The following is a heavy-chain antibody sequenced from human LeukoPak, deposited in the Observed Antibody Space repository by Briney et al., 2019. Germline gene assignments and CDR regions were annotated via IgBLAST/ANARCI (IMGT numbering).Heavy chain of an antibody. V-gene: IGHV3-48*01. CDR3: ARLITYYDFWSASIPAFDY. D-gene: IGHD3-3*01. Sequence: PGGSLRLSCAASGFIFSSYSMNWVRQAPGKGLEWVSYISSSSSTIYYADSVKGRFTISRDNAKNSLYLQMNSLRAEDTAVYYCARLITYYDFWSASIPAFDYWGQGTLVTVSS. CDR1: GFIFSSYS. J-gene: IGHJ4*02. CDR2: ISSSSSTI.